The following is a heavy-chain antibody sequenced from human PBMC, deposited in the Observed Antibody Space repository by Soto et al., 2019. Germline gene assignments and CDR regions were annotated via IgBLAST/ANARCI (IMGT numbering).Heavy chain of an antibody. CDR3: AIRASYYDSSGYFDY. Sequence: EVQLVESGGGLVQPGGSLRLSCAASGFTFSSYWMHWVRQAPGKGLVWVSRINSDGSSTSYADSVKGRFTISRDNAENTVYVQMNSLRAEDTAVYYCAIRASYYDSSGYFDYWGQGTLVTVSS. D-gene: IGHD3-22*01. J-gene: IGHJ4*02. CDR1: GFTFSSYW. V-gene: IGHV3-74*01. CDR2: INSDGSST.